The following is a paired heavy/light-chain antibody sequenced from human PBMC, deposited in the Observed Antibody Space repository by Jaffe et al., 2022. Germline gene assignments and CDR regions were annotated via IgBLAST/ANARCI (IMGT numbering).Heavy chain of an antibody. CDR2: IYYSGST. Sequence: QLQLQESGPGLVKPSETLSLTCTVSGGSISSSSYYWGWIRQPPGKGLEWIGSIYYSGSTYYNPSLKSRVTISVDTSKNQFSLKLSSVTAADTAVYYCARHQGVLGLRYFDWFGYYFDYWGQGTLVTVSS. J-gene: IGHJ4*02. D-gene: IGHD3-9*01. CDR1: GGSISSSSYY. CDR3: ARHQGVLGLRYFDWFGYYFDY. V-gene: IGHV4-39*01.
Light chain of an antibody. CDR1: QSVLYSSNNKNY. CDR2: WAS. Sequence: DIVMTQSPDSLAVSLGERATINCKSSQSVLYSSNNKNYLAWYQQKPGQPPKLLIYWASTRESGVPDRFSGSGSGTDFTLTISSLQAEDVAVYYCQQYYSTPLWTFGQGTKVEIK. J-gene: IGKJ1*01. CDR3: QQYYSTPLWT. V-gene: IGKV4-1*01.